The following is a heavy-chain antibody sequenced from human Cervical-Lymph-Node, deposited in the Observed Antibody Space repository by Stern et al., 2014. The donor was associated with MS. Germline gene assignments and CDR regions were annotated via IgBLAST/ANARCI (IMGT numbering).Heavy chain of an antibody. CDR1: GFTFSSYS. V-gene: IGHV3-48*01. CDR2: ICSSSSTI. D-gene: IGHD6-13*01. Sequence: EMQLVESGGGLVQPGGSLRLSCAASGFTFSSYSMNLVRQAPGKGLEWVSYICSSSSTIYYAESVKGRFTIARDNAKNSLYLQMNSLRAEDTAVYYCARDWIGSSWEQVGYYYGMDVWGQGTTVTVSS. J-gene: IGHJ6*02. CDR3: ARDWIGSSWEQVGYYYGMDV.